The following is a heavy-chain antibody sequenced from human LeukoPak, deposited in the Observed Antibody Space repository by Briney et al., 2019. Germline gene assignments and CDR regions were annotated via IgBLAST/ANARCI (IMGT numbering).Heavy chain of an antibody. CDR2: IYYSGST. D-gene: IGHD6-19*01. J-gene: IGHJ3*02. CDR3: AREKGSSGWRLHDAFEI. V-gene: IGHV4-59*01. Sequence: PSETLSLTCTVSGGSISSYYWSWIRQPPGKGLEWIGYIYYSGSTNYNPSLKSRVTISVDTSKNQFSPKLSSVTAADTAVYYCAREKGSSGWRLHDAFEIWGQGTMVTVSS. CDR1: GGSISSYY.